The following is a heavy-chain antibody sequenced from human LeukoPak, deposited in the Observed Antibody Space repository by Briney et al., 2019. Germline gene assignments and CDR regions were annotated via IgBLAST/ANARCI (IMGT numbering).Heavy chain of an antibody. J-gene: IGHJ1*01. V-gene: IGHV1-18*01. CDR3: ASAPGSSGWYVGYFQH. CDR1: GYTFTSYG. CDR2: ISAYNGNT. Sequence: ASVKVSCKASGYTFTSYGISWVRQAPGQGLEWMGWISAYNGNTNYAQKLQGRVTMTTDTSTRTAYMELRSLRSDDTAVYYCASAPGSSGWYVGYFQHWGQGTPGHRLL. D-gene: IGHD6-19*01.